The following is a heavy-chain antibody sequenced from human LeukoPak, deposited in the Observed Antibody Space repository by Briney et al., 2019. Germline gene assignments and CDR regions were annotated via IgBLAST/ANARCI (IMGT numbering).Heavy chain of an antibody. CDR2: ISSSSSYI. CDR1: GFTFSSYS. Sequence: GGSLRLSCAASGFTFSSYSMNWVRQAPGKGLEWVSSISSSSSYIYYADSVKGRFTISRDNAKNSLYLQMNSLRAEDTAVYYCARGVAAAGAFDIWGQGTMVTVSS. CDR3: ARGVAAAGAFDI. V-gene: IGHV3-21*01. D-gene: IGHD6-19*01. J-gene: IGHJ3*02.